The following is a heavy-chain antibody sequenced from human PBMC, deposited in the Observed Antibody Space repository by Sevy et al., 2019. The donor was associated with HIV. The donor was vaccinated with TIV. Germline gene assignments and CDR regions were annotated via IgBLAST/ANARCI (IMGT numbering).Heavy chain of an antibody. D-gene: IGHD3-9*01. J-gene: IGHJ3*02. Sequence: GGSLRLSCAASGFTFSSYGMHWVRQAPGKGLEWVAVIWYDGSNKYYSDSVKGRFTISRDNSKNTLYLQMNSLRAEDTAVYYCARDSDWLSAFDIWGHGTMVTVSS. CDR1: GFTFSSYG. CDR3: ARDSDWLSAFDI. V-gene: IGHV3-33*01. CDR2: IWYDGSNK.